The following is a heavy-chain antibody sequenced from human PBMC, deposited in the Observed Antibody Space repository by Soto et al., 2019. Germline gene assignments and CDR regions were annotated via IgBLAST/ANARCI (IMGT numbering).Heavy chain of an antibody. Sequence: SETLSLTCTVTSASISSSNNYWGWIRQPPGQGLERVGSIYYSGRTYYNPSLKSRVTISVDTSKNQFSLKLSSVTAADTAVYYCAIPDYYGSGSYLNNWFDPWGQGSLVTVSS. CDR1: SASISSSNNY. J-gene: IGHJ5*02. D-gene: IGHD3-10*01. CDR3: AIPDYYGSGSYLNNWFDP. CDR2: IYYSGRT. V-gene: IGHV4-39*01.